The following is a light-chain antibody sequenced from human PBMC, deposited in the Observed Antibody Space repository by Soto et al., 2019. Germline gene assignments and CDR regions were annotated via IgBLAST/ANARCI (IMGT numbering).Light chain of an antibody. V-gene: IGKV1-27*01. J-gene: IGKJ2*01. CDR1: QAISNY. CDR2: AAS. Sequence: DMQMTQSPSSLSASVGDRVTITCRASQAISNYLAWYQQKPGKVPKLLIYAASTLQTGVQSRFSGSGSVTVFTLTINSLQPEDVATYYCQNYKSAPNTFGRGTRLEIK. CDR3: QNYKSAPNT.